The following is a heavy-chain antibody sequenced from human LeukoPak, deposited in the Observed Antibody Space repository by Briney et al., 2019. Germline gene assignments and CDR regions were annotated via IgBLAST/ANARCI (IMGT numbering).Heavy chain of an antibody. Sequence: GGSLRLSCSVSGFTFSSYPMHWVRQAPGKGLVWVSRINTDGSSTGYADSVKGRFTISRDNARNTLNLQMNSLRAEDTAVYYCARGGHYFDYWGQGSLVTVSS. D-gene: IGHD1-26*01. V-gene: IGHV3-74*01. CDR3: ARGGHYFDY. CDR1: GFTFSSYP. J-gene: IGHJ4*02. CDR2: INTDGSST.